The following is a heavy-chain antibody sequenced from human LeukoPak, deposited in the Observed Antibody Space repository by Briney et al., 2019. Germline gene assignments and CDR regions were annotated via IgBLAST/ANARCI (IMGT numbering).Heavy chain of an antibody. Sequence: GGSLRLSCAASGFTFSSYSMNWVRQAPGKGLEWVSYISSSSSTIYYADSVKGRFTISRDNAKNSLYLQMNSLRADDTAVFYCVRSLVSPVGDFDYWGQGTLVTVSS. CDR2: ISSSSSTI. CDR3: VRSLVSPVGDFDY. J-gene: IGHJ4*02. V-gene: IGHV3-48*01. CDR1: GFTFSSYS. D-gene: IGHD3-16*01.